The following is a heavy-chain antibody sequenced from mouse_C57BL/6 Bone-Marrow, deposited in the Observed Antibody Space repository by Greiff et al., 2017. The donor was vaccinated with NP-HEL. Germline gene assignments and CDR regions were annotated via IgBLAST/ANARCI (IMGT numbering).Heavy chain of an antibody. V-gene: IGHV5-9*01. CDR1: GFTFSSYT. Sequence: EVQVVESGGGLVKPGGSLKLSCAASGFTFSSYTMSWVRQPPEKRLEWVATISGGGGDPYYPDSVKGRFTISRDNAKSTLYLQVCSLRSEDTSLYYCARRDYCGSYYFDYWGQGTTLTVSS. D-gene: IGHD1-1*01. J-gene: IGHJ2*01. CDR2: ISGGGGDP. CDR3: ARRDYCGSYYFDY.